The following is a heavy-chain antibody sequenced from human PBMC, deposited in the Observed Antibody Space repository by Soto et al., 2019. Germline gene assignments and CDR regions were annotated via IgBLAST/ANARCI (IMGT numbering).Heavy chain of an antibody. V-gene: IGHV3-30*18. CDR2: ISYDGSNK. J-gene: IGHJ6*02. CDR1: GFTFSGYG. Sequence: GGSLRLSCAASGFTFSGYGMHWVRQAPGKGLEWVAVISYDGSNKYYADSVKGRFTISRDNSKNTLYLQMNSLRAEDTAVYYCAKELKLLWFGETPCYYGMDVWGQGTTVTVSS. D-gene: IGHD3-10*01. CDR3: AKELKLLWFGETPCYYGMDV.